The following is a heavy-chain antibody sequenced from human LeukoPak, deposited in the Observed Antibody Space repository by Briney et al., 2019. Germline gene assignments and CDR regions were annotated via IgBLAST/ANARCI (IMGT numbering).Heavy chain of an antibody. V-gene: IGHV3-74*01. CDR2: ISSDGSST. Sequence: PEGSLRLSCAASGFTFSSYWMHWVRQAPGKGLVWVSRISSDGSSTTYADSAKGRFTISRDNAKNTLYLQMNSLRAEDTAVYYCARGYSGSYRVDYWGQGTLVTVSS. CDR1: GFTFSSYW. CDR3: ARGYSGSYRVDY. J-gene: IGHJ4*02. D-gene: IGHD1-26*01.